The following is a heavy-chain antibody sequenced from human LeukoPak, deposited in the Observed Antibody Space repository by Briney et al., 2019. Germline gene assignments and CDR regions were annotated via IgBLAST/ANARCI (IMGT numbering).Heavy chain of an antibody. V-gene: IGHV3-30-3*01. CDR1: GFTFSSYA. D-gene: IGHD3-9*01. J-gene: IGHJ4*02. Sequence: PGGSLRLSCAASGFTFSSYAMHWVRQAPGKGLEWVAVISYDGSNKYYADSVKGRFTISRDNSKNTLYLQMNSLRAEDTAVYYCARVFLEGVNYDILTGIATAGNFDYWGQGTLVTVSS. CDR3: ARVFLEGVNYDILTGIATAGNFDY. CDR2: ISYDGSNK.